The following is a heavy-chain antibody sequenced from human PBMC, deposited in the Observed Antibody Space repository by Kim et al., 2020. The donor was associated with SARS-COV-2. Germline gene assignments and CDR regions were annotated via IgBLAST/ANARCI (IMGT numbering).Heavy chain of an antibody. D-gene: IGHD3-22*01. V-gene: IGHV1-3*01. CDR2: INAGNGDT. Sequence: ASVKVSCKASGYTFTLYAMHWVRQAPGQGLEWMGWINAGNGDTKYSQKFQGRVTLSRDASAGTVYMELSSLRSEDTAVYYCARLARRSGYSDYWGQGTLVTVSS. J-gene: IGHJ4*02. CDR1: GYTFTLYA. CDR3: ARLARRSGYSDY.